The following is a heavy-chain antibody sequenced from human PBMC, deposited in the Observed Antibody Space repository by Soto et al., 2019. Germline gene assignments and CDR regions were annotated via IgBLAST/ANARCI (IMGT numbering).Heavy chain of an antibody. D-gene: IGHD4-4*01. V-gene: IGHV3-23*01. CDR3: ARLVTD. CDR2: FTTSGDFT. Sequence: EVQLLDSGGALVQPGGSLRLSGATSGFTFSNHAMGWVRQAPGKGLEWVSTFTTSGDFTYYADSVKGRFTISRDNSKSTLYLQMNSLRVEDTAVYYCARLVTDWGQGTLVTVSS. CDR1: GFTFSNHA. J-gene: IGHJ4*02.